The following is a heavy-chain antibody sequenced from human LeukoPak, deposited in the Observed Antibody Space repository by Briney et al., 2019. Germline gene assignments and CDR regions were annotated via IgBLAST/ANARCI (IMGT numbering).Heavy chain of an antibody. D-gene: IGHD6-13*01. CDR1: GGSFSGYY. V-gene: IGHV4-34*01. Sequence: SETLSLTCAVYGGSFSGYYWSWIRQPPGKGLEWIGEINHSGSTNYNPSLKSRVTISVDTCKNQFSLKLSSVTAADTAVYYCASLAAAAFSHDYWGQGTLVTVSS. CDR3: ASLAAAAFSHDY. J-gene: IGHJ4*02. CDR2: INHSGST.